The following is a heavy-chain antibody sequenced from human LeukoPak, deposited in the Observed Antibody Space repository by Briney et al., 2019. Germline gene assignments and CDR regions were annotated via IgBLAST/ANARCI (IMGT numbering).Heavy chain of an antibody. J-gene: IGHJ4*02. CDR2: INPNSGGT. V-gene: IGHV1-2*02. D-gene: IGHD5-24*01. Sequence: ASVKVSCKASGYTFTGYYMHWVRQAPGQGLEWMGWINPNSGGTNYAQKFQGRVTMARDTSISTAYMELSRLRSDDTAVYYCARDYGEDGYNSFDYWGQGTLVTVSS. CDR1: GYTFTGYY. CDR3: ARDYGEDGYNSFDY.